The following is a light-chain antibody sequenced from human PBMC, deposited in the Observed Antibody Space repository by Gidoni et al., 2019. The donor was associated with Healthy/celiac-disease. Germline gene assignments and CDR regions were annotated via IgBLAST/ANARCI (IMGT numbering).Light chain of an antibody. CDR2: DAS. Sequence: DIQMTQSPSYLPASVVDRVTITCQASQDISNYLHWYQQKPGKATKLLIYDASNLETGVPSRFSGSGSGTDFTFTISSLQPEDIATYYCQQYDNLPLTFGGGTKVEIK. J-gene: IGKJ4*01. CDR3: QQYDNLPLT. CDR1: QDISNY. V-gene: IGKV1-33*01.